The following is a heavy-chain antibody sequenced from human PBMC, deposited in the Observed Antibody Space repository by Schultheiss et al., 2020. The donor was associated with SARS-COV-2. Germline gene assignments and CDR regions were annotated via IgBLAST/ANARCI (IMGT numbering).Heavy chain of an antibody. J-gene: IGHJ4*02. V-gene: IGHV3-23*01. CDR2: ISGSGGST. CDR1: GFTVSSNY. CDR3: ARAGSGWYVGIDY. D-gene: IGHD6-19*01. Sequence: GGSLRLSCAASGFTVSSNYMSWVRQAPGKGLEWVSTISGSGGSTYYADSVKGRFTISRDNSKNTLYLQMNSLRAEDTAVYYCARAGSGWYVGIDYWGQGTLVTVSS.